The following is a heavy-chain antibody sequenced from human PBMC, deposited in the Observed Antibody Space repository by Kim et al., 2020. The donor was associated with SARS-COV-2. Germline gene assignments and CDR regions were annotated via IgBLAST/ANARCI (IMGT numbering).Heavy chain of an antibody. CDR2: ST. CDR3: ARDSQYYFDY. J-gene: IGHJ4*02. V-gene: IGHV4-31*02. Sequence: STYYNPSLKSRVTISVDTSKNQFSLKLSSVTAADTAVYYCARDSQYYFDYWGQGTLVTVSS.